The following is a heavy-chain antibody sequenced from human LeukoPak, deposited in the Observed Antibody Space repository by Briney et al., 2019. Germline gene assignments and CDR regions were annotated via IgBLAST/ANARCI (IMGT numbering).Heavy chain of an antibody. CDR3: ARTYSSSYSYSDF. CDR2: IYYSGST. V-gene: IGHV4-59*01. CDR1: GGSISSYY. D-gene: IGHD6-6*01. Sequence: SETLSLTCTVSGGSISSYYWSWVRQSPGKGLEWIGYIYYSGSTNYNPSLKSRVTISVETSKNQFSLNLTSVTAADTAVYYCARTYSSSYSYSDFWGQGTLVTVSS. J-gene: IGHJ4*02.